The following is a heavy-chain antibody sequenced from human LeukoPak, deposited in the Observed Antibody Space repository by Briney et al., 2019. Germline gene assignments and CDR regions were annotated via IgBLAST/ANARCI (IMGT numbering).Heavy chain of an antibody. CDR2: IYPGDSDT. J-gene: IGHJ4*02. CDR1: GYSFTSYW. V-gene: IGHV5-51*01. D-gene: IGHD4-17*01. CDR3: ARPNTAYDYGDYVFDY. Sequence: GESLKISCKGSGYSFTSYWIGWVRQMPGKGLEWMGIIYPGDSDTRYSPSFQGQVTISADKSISTAYLQWSSLKASDTAMYYCARPNTAYDYGDYVFDYWGRGTLVTVSS.